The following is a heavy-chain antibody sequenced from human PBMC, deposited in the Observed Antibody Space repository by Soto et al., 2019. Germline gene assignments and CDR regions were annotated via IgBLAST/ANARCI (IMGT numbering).Heavy chain of an antibody. D-gene: IGHD2-2*01. CDR2: IYSGGNT. CDR1: GVTMSYGGYS. CDR3: GSGPSTTWIDN. J-gene: IGHJ4*02. Sequence: SETLSLTCSVSGVTMSYGGYSWGWIRQPPGKGLEWIGSIYSGGNTYYNPSLRSRLTIFVDTAKNLISLKLSSVTAADSAIYYCGSGPSTTWIDNWGLGTQVTVSS. V-gene: IGHV4-39*01.